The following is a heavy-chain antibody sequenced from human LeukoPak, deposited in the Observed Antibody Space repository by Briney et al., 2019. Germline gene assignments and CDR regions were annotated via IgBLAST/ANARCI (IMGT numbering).Heavy chain of an antibody. CDR1: GFTFSNYA. V-gene: IGHV3-23*01. CDR3: AKDYFGNYGDIFDY. D-gene: IGHD4-17*01. CDR2: ITGSGSDT. J-gene: IGHJ4*02. Sequence: GGSLRLSCAASGFTFSNYAMSWVRQAPGKGLEWVSGITGSGSDTYYADSVKGRFTISRDNSKNTLYLQMNSLRAEDTALYYCAKDYFGNYGDIFDYWGQGTLVTVSS.